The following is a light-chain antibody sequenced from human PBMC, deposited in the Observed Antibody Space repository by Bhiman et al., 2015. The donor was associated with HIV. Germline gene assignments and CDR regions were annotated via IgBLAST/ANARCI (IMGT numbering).Light chain of an antibody. J-gene: IGLJ2*01. Sequence: QSVLTQPPSASGTPGQRVTISCSGRSSNIGSKTVNWYQQVPGTAPKLPIYRNNQRPSGVPDRFSGSKSGTSASLAISGLQAEDEADYYCAAWDDSLNGLVVFGGGTKLTVL. V-gene: IGLV1-44*01. CDR3: AAWDDSLNGLVV. CDR1: SSNIGSKT. CDR2: RNN.